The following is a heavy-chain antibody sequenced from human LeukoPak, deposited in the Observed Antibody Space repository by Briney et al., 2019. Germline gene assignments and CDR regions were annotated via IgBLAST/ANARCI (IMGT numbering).Heavy chain of an antibody. D-gene: IGHD2/OR15-2a*01. Sequence: GGSLRLFCAASGFTFSNYAMSWVRQAPGKGLEWVSAIHGTDGRTWYPDSVKGRCTISRDNSRNTLYLQLNSLRAEDTAVYYCARDRAFPNDVFDIWGQGTMVSVSS. CDR3: ARDRAFPNDVFDI. J-gene: IGHJ3*02. CDR1: GFTFSNYA. V-gene: IGHV3-23*01. CDR2: IHGTDGRT.